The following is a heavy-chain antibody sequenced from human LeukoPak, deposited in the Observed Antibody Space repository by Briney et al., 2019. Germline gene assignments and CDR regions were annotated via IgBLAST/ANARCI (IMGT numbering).Heavy chain of an antibody. J-gene: IGHJ4*02. D-gene: IGHD6-13*01. CDR1: GFTFSSYG. V-gene: IGHV3-33*01. CDR2: IWYDGSNK. CDR3: ASTALGSSSWYYFDY. Sequence: GGSLSLSCAASGFTFSSYGMHWVRQAPGKGLEWVAVIWYDGSNKYYADSVKGRFTISRDNSKNTLYLQMNSLRAEDTAVYYCASTALGSSSWYYFDYWGQGTLVTVSS.